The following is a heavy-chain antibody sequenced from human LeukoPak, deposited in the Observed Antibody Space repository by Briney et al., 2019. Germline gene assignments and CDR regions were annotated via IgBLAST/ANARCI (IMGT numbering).Heavy chain of an antibody. CDR1: GGSISSYY. V-gene: IGHV4-59*01. D-gene: IGHD3-10*01. CDR3: ARGSASYYSIPYNWFDP. J-gene: IGHJ5*02. Sequence: SETLSLTCTVSGGSISSYYWSWIRQPPGKGLEWIGYIYYSGSTNYNPSLKSRVTISVDTSKNQFSLKLSSVTAADTAVYYCARGSASYYSIPYNWFDPWGQGTPVTVSS. CDR2: IYYSGST.